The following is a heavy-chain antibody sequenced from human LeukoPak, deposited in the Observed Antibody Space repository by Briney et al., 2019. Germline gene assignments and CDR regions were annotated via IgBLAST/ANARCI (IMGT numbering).Heavy chain of an antibody. D-gene: IGHD2-8*01. V-gene: IGHV4-39*07. CDR2: IYYSGST. J-gene: IGHJ5*02. CDR1: GGSISSNSYY. CDR3: ARVGRVVLMVYAPNWFDP. Sequence: SETLSLTCAVSGGSISSNSYYWGWIRQPPGKGLEWIGSIYYSGSTYYNPSLKSRVTISVDTSKNQFSLKLSSVTAADTAVYYCARVGRVVLMVYAPNWFDPWGQGTLVTVSS.